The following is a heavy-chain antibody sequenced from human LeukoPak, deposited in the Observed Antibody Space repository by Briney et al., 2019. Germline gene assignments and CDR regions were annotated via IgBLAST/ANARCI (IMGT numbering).Heavy chain of an antibody. CDR3: ARDLMATIYYYYGMGV. CDR1: GFTFNTYA. J-gene: IGHJ6*02. Sequence: GRSLRLSCAASGFTFNTYALHWVRQAPGKGLEWVAVISYDGSSKYYTDSVKGRFTISRDISKNTLYLQMNTLRADDTAVYFCARDLMATIYYYYGMGVWGRGTTVTVSS. D-gene: IGHD5-24*01. CDR2: ISYDGSSK. V-gene: IGHV3-30-3*01.